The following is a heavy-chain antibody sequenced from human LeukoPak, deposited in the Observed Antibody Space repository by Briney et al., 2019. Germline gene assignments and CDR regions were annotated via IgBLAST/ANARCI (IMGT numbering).Heavy chain of an antibody. CDR1: GASISSSRSY. CDR2: VYTSGAT. CDR3: ARGGSSWPIPPHWFDY. V-gene: IGHV4-39*07. J-gene: IGHJ4*02. Sequence: SETLSLTCTVSGASISSSRSYGAWIRQPPGKGLEWIGRVYTSGATNSNPSLKNRVSISIDPSKNQFSLDLDSVTAADTAVYYCARGGSSWPIPPHWFDYWGPGVLVTVSS. D-gene: IGHD6-13*01.